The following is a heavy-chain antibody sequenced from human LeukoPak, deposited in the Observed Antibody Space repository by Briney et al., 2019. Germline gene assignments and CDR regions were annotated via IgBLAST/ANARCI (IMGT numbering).Heavy chain of an antibody. Sequence: PGRSLRLSCAASGFTFSSYGMYWVRQAPGKGLEWVAVISYDGSNKYYVDSVKGRFTISRDNSKNTLYLQMNSLRAEDTAVYYCARDIAYSGYGLFDYWGQGTLVTVSS. CDR3: ARDIAYSGYGLFDY. CDR2: ISYDGSNK. J-gene: IGHJ4*02. CDR1: GFTFSSYG. V-gene: IGHV3-30*03. D-gene: IGHD5-12*01.